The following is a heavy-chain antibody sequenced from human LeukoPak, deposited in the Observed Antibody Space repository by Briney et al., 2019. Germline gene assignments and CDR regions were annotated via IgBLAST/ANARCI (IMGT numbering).Heavy chain of an antibody. CDR1: GFTFSSYS. D-gene: IGHD2-15*01. J-gene: IGHJ4*02. CDR2: ISSSISYM. Sequence: GGSLRLSCAASGFTFSSYSMNWVRQAPGKGLEWVSSISSSISYMYYADSVKGRFTISRDNAKNSLYLQMNSLRAEDTAVYYCARSGGSFYDYWGQGTLVTVSS. V-gene: IGHV3-21*01. CDR3: ARSGGSFYDY.